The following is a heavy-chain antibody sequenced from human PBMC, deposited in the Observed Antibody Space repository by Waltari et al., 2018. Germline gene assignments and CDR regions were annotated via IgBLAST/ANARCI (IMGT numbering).Heavy chain of an antibody. J-gene: IGHJ4*02. CDR1: GFNFSTYS. CDR3: ARGLGDYTY. V-gene: IGHV3-48*02. Sequence: EVQLVESGGGLVQRGGSLRLSCAASGFNFSTYSMNWVRQAPGKGLAWISYIKSTGSIIHYADSVKGRFTISRDNAKNSLYLQMNSLRDEDTAVYYCARGLGDYTYWGQGTLVTVSS. D-gene: IGHD4-17*01. CDR2: IKSTGSII.